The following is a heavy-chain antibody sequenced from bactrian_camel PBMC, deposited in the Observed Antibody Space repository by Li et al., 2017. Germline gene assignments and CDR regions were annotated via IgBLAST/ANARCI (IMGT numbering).Heavy chain of an antibody. V-gene: IGHV3S53*01. D-gene: IGHD2*01. Sequence: QVQLVESGGGLVQPGGSLRLSCAASGGSLSRDCAGWFRQAPGQERVKVASIERNGRTTYADSVKGRFTSSRDNDKNTVDLQMNSLKPEDTAVYYCVRNYFTKQGAFGYWGQGTQVTVS. CDR1: GGSLSRDC. CDR2: IERNGRT. CDR3: VRNYFTKQGAFGY. J-gene: IGHJ6*01.